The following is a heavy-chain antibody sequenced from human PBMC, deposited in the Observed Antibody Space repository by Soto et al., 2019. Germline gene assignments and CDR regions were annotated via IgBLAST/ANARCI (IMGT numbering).Heavy chain of an antibody. CDR1: GFTFSSYA. CDR2: ISGSGGST. J-gene: IGHJ6*02. D-gene: IGHD6-13*01. CDR3: AKGSAAGIGYYYYGMDV. Sequence: PGGSLRLSCAASGFTFSSYAMSWVRQAPGKGLEWVSAISGSGGSTYYADSVKGRFTISRDNSKNTLYLQMNSLRAEDTAVYYCAKGSAAGIGYYYYGMDVWGQGTTVTVSS. V-gene: IGHV3-23*01.